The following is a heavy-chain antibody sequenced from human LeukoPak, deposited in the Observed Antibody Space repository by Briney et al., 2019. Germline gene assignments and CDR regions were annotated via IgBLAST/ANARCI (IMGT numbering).Heavy chain of an antibody. CDR2: IYYTGST. J-gene: IGHJ6*03. D-gene: IGHD5-24*01. Sequence: SETLSLTCSVSGASFCSFYWSWIRQPPGKGLEWIGYIYYTGSTNYNPSLKSRLTISVDTSRNQFSLKLSSVTAADTAVYFCARDRREHYYYYYVDVWGKGTTVTVSS. CDR3: ARDRREHYYYYYVDV. V-gene: IGHV4-59*01. CDR1: GASFCSFY.